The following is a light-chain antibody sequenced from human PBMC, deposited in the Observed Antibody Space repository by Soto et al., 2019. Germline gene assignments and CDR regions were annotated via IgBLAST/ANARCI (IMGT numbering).Light chain of an antibody. CDR2: GAS. V-gene: IGKV3-20*01. Sequence: EIVLTQSPGTLSLSPGERATLSCRASQSISSSYLAWYQQKPGQAPRPLIYGASSRATGIPDRFSGSGSGTDFTLTISRLEPEECAVYYCQQYVSSPWTFGQGTKV. CDR3: QQYVSSPWT. CDR1: QSISSSY. J-gene: IGKJ1*01.